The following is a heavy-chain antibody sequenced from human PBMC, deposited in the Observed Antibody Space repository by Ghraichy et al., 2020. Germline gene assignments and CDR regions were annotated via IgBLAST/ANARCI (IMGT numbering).Heavy chain of an antibody. Sequence: GGSLRLSCAVSGLTFSNFAMAWVRQAPGKGLEWVSTISGSGGSIWYADSGKGRFIISRDNSRSTFYLQMNSLRAEDTAVYYCAKGKGSRGYVNWSFNIWGRGTAVNVSP. J-gene: IGHJ2*01. CDR1: GLTFSNFA. V-gene: IGHV3-23*01. CDR3: AKGKGSRGYVNWSFNI. CDR2: ISGSGGSI. D-gene: IGHD6-25*01.